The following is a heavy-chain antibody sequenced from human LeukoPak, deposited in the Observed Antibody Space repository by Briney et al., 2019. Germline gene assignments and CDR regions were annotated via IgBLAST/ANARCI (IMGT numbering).Heavy chain of an antibody. D-gene: IGHD3-3*01. CDR2: IYYSGST. V-gene: IGHV4-61*01. CDR3: ATEQRITIFGVVKDY. CDR1: GGSVSSGSYY. Sequence: SETLSLTCTVSGGSVSSGSYYWSWIRQPPGKGLEWIGYIYYSGSTNYNPSLKSRVTISVDTSKNQFSLKLSSVTAADTAVYYCATEQRITIFGVVKDYWGQGTLVTVSS. J-gene: IGHJ4*02.